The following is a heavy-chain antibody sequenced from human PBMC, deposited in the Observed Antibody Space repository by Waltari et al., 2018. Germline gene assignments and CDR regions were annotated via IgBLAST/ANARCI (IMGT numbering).Heavy chain of an antibody. CDR3: SRSPAGYSRSDY. V-gene: IGHV3-74*01. D-gene: IGHD5-18*01. CDR1: GFAFSSYW. CDR2: SDDDGVGT. Sequence: EVRLEESGGGLVQPGGSLRLSCAASGFAFSSYWMHWVRQAPGKGLVCVSRSDDDGVGTTYADSVMGRFTISRDNAKNTVYLEMNSLRAEDTAVYYCSRSPAGYSRSDYWGQGTLVTVSS. J-gene: IGHJ4*02.